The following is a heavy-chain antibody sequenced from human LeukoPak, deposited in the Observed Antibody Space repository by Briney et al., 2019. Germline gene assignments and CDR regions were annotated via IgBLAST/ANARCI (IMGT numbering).Heavy chain of an antibody. D-gene: IGHD2-8*01. J-gene: IGHJ4*02. CDR1: GYIFGAYY. CDR2: INPKSGGA. Sequence: ASVKVSCKASGYIFGAYYVHWVRQAPGQGLEWMGCINPKSGGAIYAQNFQGRVTLTRDTSISTAYMELTRLTSDDTAVYYCAGAAVNDLDNWGQGTLVTVSS. CDR3: AGAAVNDLDN. V-gene: IGHV1-2*02.